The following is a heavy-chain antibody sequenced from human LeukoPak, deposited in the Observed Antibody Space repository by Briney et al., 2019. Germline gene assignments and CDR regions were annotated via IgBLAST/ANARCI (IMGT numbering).Heavy chain of an antibody. V-gene: IGHV4-30-2*01. Sequence: SETLSLTCAVSGGSISSGGYSWSWIRQPPGKGLEWIGYIYHSGSTYYNPSLKSRVTISVDRSKNQFSLKLSSVTAADTAVYYCARGAPRNWYFDLWGRGTLVTVSS. CDR2: IYHSGST. CDR1: GGSISSGGYS. CDR3: ARGAPRNWYFDL. J-gene: IGHJ2*01.